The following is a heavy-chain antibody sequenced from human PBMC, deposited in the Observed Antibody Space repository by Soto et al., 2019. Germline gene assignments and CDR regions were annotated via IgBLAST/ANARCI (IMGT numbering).Heavy chain of an antibody. V-gene: IGHV4-31*03. J-gene: IGHJ6*02. Sequence: KASETLSLTCTVSGGSISSGGYYWSWIRQHPGKGLEWIGYIYYSGSTYYNPSLKSRVTISVDTSKNQFSLKLSSVTAADTAVYYCARDQSCSGGSCYRYYYYYGMDVWGQGTTVTVSS. D-gene: IGHD2-15*01. CDR1: GGSISSGGYY. CDR2: IYYSGST. CDR3: ARDQSCSGGSCYRYYYYYGMDV.